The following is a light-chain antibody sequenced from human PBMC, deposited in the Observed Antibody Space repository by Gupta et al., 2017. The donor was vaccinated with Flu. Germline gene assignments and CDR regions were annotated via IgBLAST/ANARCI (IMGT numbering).Light chain of an antibody. CDR2: GNI. CDR1: SSNIGAGYD. J-gene: IGLJ3*02. V-gene: IGLV1-40*01. CDR3: QSYDSSLSGWV. Sequence: QSVLTQPPSVSGAPGPRVTISCTGNSSNIGAGYDLHWYQQRPGTAPKLLIYGNINRPSGVPDRFSGSKSGTSAALAITGLQAEDEADYYCQSYDSSLSGWVFGGGTKLTVL.